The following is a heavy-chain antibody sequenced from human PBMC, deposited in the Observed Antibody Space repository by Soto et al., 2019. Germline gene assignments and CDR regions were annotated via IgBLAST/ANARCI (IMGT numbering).Heavy chain of an antibody. V-gene: IGHV3-23*01. CDR1: GFTFSGYA. CDR3: VREGLRATTKGPYFDY. D-gene: IGHD1-26*01. Sequence: VHLLESGGGSLQPGGSLRLSCVTSGFTFSGYALSWVRQAPGQGLEWVSTISFSGADTFYADSVKGRFTISRDMSMNTLFLHMSSLRAEDTALYYCVREGLRATTKGPYFDYWGQGTLVTVSS. J-gene: IGHJ4*02. CDR2: ISFSGADT.